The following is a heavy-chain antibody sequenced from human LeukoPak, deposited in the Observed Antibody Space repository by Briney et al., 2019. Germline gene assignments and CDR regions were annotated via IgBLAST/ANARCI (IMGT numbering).Heavy chain of an antibody. CDR3: ASGHYDYVWGSYRYAH. J-gene: IGHJ4*02. V-gene: IGHV1-18*01. Sequence: ASVKVSCKASGYTFTSYGITWVRQAPGQGLEWMGWISAYNGNTNYAQKLQGRVTMTTDTSTSTAYMELRSLRSDDTAVYYCASGHYDYVWGSYRYAHWGQGTLVTVSS. CDR1: GYTFTSYG. CDR2: ISAYNGNT. D-gene: IGHD3-16*02.